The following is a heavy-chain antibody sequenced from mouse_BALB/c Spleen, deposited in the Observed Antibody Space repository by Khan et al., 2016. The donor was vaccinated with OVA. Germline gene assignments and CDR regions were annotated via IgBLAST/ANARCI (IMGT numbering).Heavy chain of an antibody. Sequence: QVQLMESGPGLVAPSQSLSITCTVSGFSLTSYGVHWVRQPPGKGLEWLGVIWTGGSTNYNSALRSRLTINKDNSKSQVLLKMNNLQTDDTAMYYSARERGSNHGYFDVWGAGTTLTVSS. D-gene: IGHD2-5*01. CDR1: GFSLTSYG. CDR3: ARERGSNHGYFDV. V-gene: IGHV2-9*02. J-gene: IGHJ1*01. CDR2: IWTGGST.